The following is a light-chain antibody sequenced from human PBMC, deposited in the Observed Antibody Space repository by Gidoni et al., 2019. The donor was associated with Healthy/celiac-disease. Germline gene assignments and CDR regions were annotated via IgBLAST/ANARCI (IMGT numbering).Light chain of an antibody. CDR1: SSDVGGYNY. CDR2: DVS. Sequence: QSALTQPASVSGSPGQSITISCTGTSSDVGGYNYVSWYQQHPGKAPKLMIYDVSNRPSGVSNRLSGSKSGNTASLTISGLQAEEEADYYCSSYTSSSTFFVFGTGTKVTVL. J-gene: IGLJ1*01. CDR3: SSYTSSSTFFV. V-gene: IGLV2-14*03.